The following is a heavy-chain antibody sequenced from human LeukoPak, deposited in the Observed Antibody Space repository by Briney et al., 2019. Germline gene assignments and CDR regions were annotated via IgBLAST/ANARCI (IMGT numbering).Heavy chain of an antibody. CDR3: ARDRRSPHFDY. CDR1: GGTFSSYG. Sequence: ASVRVSCKASGGTFSSYGISWVRQAPGQGLEWMGWISAYNGNTNYAQKLQGRVTMTTDTSTSTAYMELRSLRSDDTAVYYCARDRRSPHFDYWGQGTLVTVSS. CDR2: ISAYNGNT. J-gene: IGHJ4*02. V-gene: IGHV1-18*01.